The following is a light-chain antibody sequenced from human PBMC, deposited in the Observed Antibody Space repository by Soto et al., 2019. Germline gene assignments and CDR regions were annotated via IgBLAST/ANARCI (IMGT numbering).Light chain of an antibody. CDR3: QQTYSTPLT. V-gene: IGKV1-39*01. J-gene: IGKJ4*01. CDR1: QSISNY. Sequence: DIQMTQSPSSLSASVGDRVTITCRASQSISNYLNWYQQKPGKAPKFLIYAASSLQSGVPSRFSGSGSGTEFTLTISSLQPEDFATYYCQQTYSTPLTFGGGTKVDI. CDR2: AAS.